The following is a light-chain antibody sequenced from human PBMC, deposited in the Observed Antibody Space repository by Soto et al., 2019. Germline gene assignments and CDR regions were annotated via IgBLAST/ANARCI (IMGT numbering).Light chain of an antibody. CDR2: AAS. CDR3: QTLRSSPST. V-gene: IGKV1-9*01. J-gene: IGKJ4*01. CDR1: QDTSSY. Sequence: TQVTQTPSALSATVGDRVRIGWGGSQDTSSYLAWYQPAPATAPTLLIYAASTLQSGVPSRFSGSGFGTDFTLTISSLQAEDFASYYCQTLRSSPSTFGGATKV.